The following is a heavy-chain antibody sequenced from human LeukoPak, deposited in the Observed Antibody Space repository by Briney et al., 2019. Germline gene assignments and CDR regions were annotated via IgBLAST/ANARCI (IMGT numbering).Heavy chain of an antibody. D-gene: IGHD7-27*01. CDR3: ARANSATIPGVDP. V-gene: IGHV3-53*01. Sequence: GGSLRLSCVVSGFTVSSNYMSWVRQAPGKGLEWVSIIYSGGSTYYADSVKGRFTIPRDNSKNTVYLQMNSLRAEDTAVYYCARANSATIPGVDPWGQGTLVTVSS. CDR2: IYSGGST. CDR1: GFTVSSNY. J-gene: IGHJ5*02.